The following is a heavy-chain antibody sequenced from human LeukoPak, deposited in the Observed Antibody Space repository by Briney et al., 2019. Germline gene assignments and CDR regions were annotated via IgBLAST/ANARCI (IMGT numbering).Heavy chain of an antibody. V-gene: IGHV1-8*03. CDR3: AKDRPNYYGSNGHYYKLNGDC. CDR2: MNPNSGNT. Sequence: ASVKVSCKASGYTFTSYDINWVRQATGQGLEWMGWMNPNSGNTGYAQKFQGRVTITRNTSISTAYMELSSLRSEDTAVYYCAKDRPNYYGSNGHYYKLNGDCWGQGTLVTVSS. J-gene: IGHJ4*02. CDR1: GYTFTSYD. D-gene: IGHD3-22*01.